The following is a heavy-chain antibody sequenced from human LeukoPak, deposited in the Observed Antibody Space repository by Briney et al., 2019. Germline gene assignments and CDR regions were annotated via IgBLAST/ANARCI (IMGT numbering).Heavy chain of an antibody. D-gene: IGHD3-10*01. CDR3: AKGIWFGEFGDGVT. CDR1: GYTFSRYG. J-gene: IGHJ4*02. V-gene: IGHV3-30*02. CDR2: IPYDGSNK. Sequence: GGSLRLSCAASGYTFSRYGMHWVRQAPGKGLEWVAFIPYDGSNKYYADSVKGRFTISRDNSKNTLYLQMNSLRAEDTAVYYCAKGIWFGEFGDGVTWGQGTLVTVSS.